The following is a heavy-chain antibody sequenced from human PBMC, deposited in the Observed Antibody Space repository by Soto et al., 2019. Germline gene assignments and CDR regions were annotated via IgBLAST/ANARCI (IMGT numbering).Heavy chain of an antibody. Sequence: LRLSCAASGFTVSSNYMSWVRQAPGKGLEWVSVIYSGGSTYYADSVKGRFTISRDNSKNTLYLQMNSLRAEDTAVYYCAKGRAGSRSSNLYYGMDVWGQGTTVTVSS. CDR3: AKGRAGSRSSNLYYGMDV. V-gene: IGHV3-53*01. J-gene: IGHJ6*02. D-gene: IGHD6-6*01. CDR2: IYSGGST. CDR1: GFTVSSNY.